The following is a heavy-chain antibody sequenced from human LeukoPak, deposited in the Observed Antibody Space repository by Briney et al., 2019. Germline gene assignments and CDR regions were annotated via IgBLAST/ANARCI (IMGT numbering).Heavy chain of an antibody. CDR2: MNPNSSNT. V-gene: IGHV1-8*01. Sequence: ASVTVSRKSSVYTFTSYDINWVRQATGPGLEWMGWMNPNSSNTGYAQKFQGRVTMTRNTSISTAYMELSSLRSEDTAVYYCARVNDILTGYYKDYWGQGTLVTVSS. CDR1: VYTFTSYD. J-gene: IGHJ4*02. D-gene: IGHD3-9*01. CDR3: ARVNDILTGYYKDY.